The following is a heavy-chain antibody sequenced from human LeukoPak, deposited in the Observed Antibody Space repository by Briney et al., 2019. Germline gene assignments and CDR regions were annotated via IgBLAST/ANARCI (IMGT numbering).Heavy chain of an antibody. Sequence: NPGGSVRLSCEASGFDFRNYYMSWVRQAPGKGLEWISSISGRSSHVHYGDSVKGRFSISRDNAMNSVFLQMNSLGVDDTAVYYCGRAFPPLRTASAGDLWGQGTLVTVSS. J-gene: IGHJ4*02. CDR2: ISGRSSHV. V-gene: IGHV3-21*01. D-gene: IGHD3-16*01. CDR3: GRAFPPLRTASAGDL. CDR1: GFDFRNYY.